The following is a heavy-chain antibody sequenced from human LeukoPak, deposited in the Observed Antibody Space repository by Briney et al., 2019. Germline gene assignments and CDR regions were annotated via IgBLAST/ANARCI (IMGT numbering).Heavy chain of an antibody. CDR1: GYTFTSYG. D-gene: IGHD5-24*01. V-gene: IGHV1-18*01. J-gene: IGHJ4*02. CDR3: ARDRGERWPQLHLDY. Sequence: ASVKVSCKASGYTFTSYGISWVRQAPGQGLEWMGWISAYNGNTNYAQKLQGRVTMTTDTSTSTAYMELRSLRSDDTAVYYCARDRGERWPQLHLDYWGQGTLVTVSS. CDR2: ISAYNGNT.